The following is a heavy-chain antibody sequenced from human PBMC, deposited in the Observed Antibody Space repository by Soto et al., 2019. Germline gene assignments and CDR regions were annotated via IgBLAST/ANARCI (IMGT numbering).Heavy chain of an antibody. Sequence: PSQTLSLTCVISGDSVSSSSVAWNWVRQSPAGGLEWLGRTYYRSRWYSDFPVSVRGRIVINADASKNQFSLQLKSVTPEDTAVYFCARSEEDSDYYYYDLDVWGQGTTVTVSS. CDR2: TYYRSRWYS. D-gene: IGHD2-15*01. V-gene: IGHV6-1*01. J-gene: IGHJ6*02. CDR3: ARSEEDSDYYYYDLDV. CDR1: GDSVSSSSVA.